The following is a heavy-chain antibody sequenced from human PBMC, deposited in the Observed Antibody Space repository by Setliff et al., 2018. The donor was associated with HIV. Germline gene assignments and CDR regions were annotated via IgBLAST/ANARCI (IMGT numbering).Heavy chain of an antibody. CDR3: ARGRLYGVVDY. J-gene: IGHJ4*02. D-gene: IGHD3-10*01. V-gene: IGHV4-30-4*01. CDR1: GGSIRSSDNY. Sequence: SETLSLTCTVSGGSIRSSDNYWSWIWQPPGKALEWIGYIYYSGGTFYNPSLKSRLAISVDTAKNQFSLRLNSVTAADTAVYYCARGRLYGVVDYWGQGTLVTVSS. CDR2: IYYSGGT.